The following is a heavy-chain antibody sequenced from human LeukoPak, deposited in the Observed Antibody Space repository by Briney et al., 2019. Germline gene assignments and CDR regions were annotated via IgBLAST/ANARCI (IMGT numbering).Heavy chain of an antibody. J-gene: IGHJ5*02. CDR2: IYHSGST. V-gene: IGHV4-4*02. D-gene: IGHD6-13*01. CDR1: GGSISSSNW. Sequence: PSGTLSLTCAVSGGSISSSNWWSWVRQPPGKGLEWIGEIYHSGSTNYNPSLKSRVTISVDKSKNQFSLKLSSVTAADTAVYYCARSSRRTAGNRWFDPWGQGTLVTVSS. CDR3: ARSSRRTAGNRWFDP.